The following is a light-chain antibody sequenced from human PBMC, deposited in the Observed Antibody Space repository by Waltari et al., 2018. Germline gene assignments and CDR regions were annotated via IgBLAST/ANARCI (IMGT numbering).Light chain of an antibody. CDR1: ESVLYSSNNKNH. CDR3: QQYYNTPLT. J-gene: IGKJ4*01. V-gene: IGKV4-1*01. CDR2: WAS. Sequence: DIVMTQSPESLAVSLGKRATINCKSSESVLYSSNNKNHLAWYQQKPGQPPKLLIYWASTRKSGVPDRFSGSGSETDFTLTVSSLQAEDVAVYYCQQYYNTPLTFGGGTKVEIK.